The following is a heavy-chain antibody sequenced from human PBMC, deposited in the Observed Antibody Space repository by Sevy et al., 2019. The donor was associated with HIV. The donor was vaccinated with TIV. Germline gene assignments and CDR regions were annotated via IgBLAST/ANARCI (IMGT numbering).Heavy chain of an antibody. V-gene: IGHV3-21*01. CDR1: GLRFSNYN. D-gene: IGHD3-10*01. J-gene: IGHJ4*02. Sequence: GGSLRLSCAASGLRFSNYNMNWVRQAPGQGLEWVACISNSSSYIYYVDSVKGRFTISRDNAKNSLYLQMNSLRAEDTAVYYCARVAGSGTYYSGDFDYWGQGTLVTVSS. CDR2: ISNSSSYI. CDR3: ARVAGSGTYYSGDFDY.